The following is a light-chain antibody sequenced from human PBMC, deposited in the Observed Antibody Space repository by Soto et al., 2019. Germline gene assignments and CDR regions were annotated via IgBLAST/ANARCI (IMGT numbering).Light chain of an antibody. V-gene: IGKV3-15*01. CDR2: GAS. J-gene: IGKJ5*01. Sequence: EIVMTQSPATLSVSPGERATLSCRASQSVSSNLAWYQQKPGQAPRLLIYGASTRATGIPARFSGSGSGTEFTLTISSLQSEDFGVYYCQQYNNWLRITFGQGTRLEIK. CDR3: QQYNNWLRIT. CDR1: QSVSSN.